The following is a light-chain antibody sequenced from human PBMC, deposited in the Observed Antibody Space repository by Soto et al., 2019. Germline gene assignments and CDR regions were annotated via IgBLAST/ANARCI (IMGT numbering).Light chain of an antibody. CDR2: DAS. Sequence: DIVLTQSPATLSLSPGERATLSCRASQSVSRDFAWYQQKPGQAPRLLIYDASNRATGIPARFSGSGSGTDFTLNINSLQHEDFAIYYCQHRHNFGPGTKVDFK. J-gene: IGKJ3*01. V-gene: IGKV3-11*01. CDR1: QSVSRD. CDR3: QHRHN.